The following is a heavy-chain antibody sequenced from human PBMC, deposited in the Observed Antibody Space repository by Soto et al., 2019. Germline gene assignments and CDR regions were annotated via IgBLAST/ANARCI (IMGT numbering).Heavy chain of an antibody. D-gene: IGHD3-16*01. CDR2: INHSGST. V-gene: IGHV4-34*01. CDR1: GGSFSGYY. CDR3: ARGLPLVGDYYGMDV. J-gene: IGHJ6*02. Sequence: ASETLSLTCAVYGGSFSGYYWSWIRQPPGKGLEWIGEINHSGSTNYNPSLKSRVTISVDTSKNQFSLKLSSVTAADTAVYYCARGLPLVGDYYGMDVWGQGTTVTVSS.